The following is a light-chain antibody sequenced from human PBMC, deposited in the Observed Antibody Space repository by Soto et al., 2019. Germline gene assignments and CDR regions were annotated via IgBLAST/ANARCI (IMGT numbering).Light chain of an antibody. Sequence: EIVLTQSPATLSSFPGDRVTLSCRASQYINTRLAWYQHRPGQAPRLLIYQTSLRAAGIPARFSASGSGTEFTLTISSLQPDDFATYYCQHYNSYSEAFGQGTKVDI. J-gene: IGKJ1*01. CDR3: QHYNSYSEA. V-gene: IGKV3D-15*01. CDR2: QTS. CDR1: QYINTR.